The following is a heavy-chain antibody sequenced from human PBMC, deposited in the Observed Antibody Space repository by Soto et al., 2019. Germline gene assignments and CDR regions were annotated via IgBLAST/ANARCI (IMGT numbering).Heavy chain of an antibody. J-gene: IGHJ6*03. CDR2: ISAYNGNT. Sequence: ASVKVSCKASGYTFTSYGISWVRQAPGQGLEWMGWISAYNGNTNYAQKLQGRVTMTTDTSTSTAYMELRSLRSDDTAVYYCARNPQLDPASYYYYHVHVWGKGTTVTVPS. D-gene: IGHD3-3*01. CDR3: ARNPQLDPASYYYYHVHV. CDR1: GYTFTSYG. V-gene: IGHV1-18*01.